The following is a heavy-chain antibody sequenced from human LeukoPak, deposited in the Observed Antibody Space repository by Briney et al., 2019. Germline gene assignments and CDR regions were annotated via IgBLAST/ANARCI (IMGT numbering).Heavy chain of an antibody. V-gene: IGHV4-39*01. CDR3: ARLSVDCSSTSCHYYYYYYMDV. J-gene: IGHJ6*03. CDR1: GGSISSSSYY. Sequence: PSETLSLTCTVSGGSISSSSYYWGWIRQPPGKGLEWIGSIYYSGSTYYNPSLKSRVTISVDTSKNQFSLKLSSVTAADTAVYYCARLSVDCSSTSCHYYYYYYMDVWGKGTTVTVSS. D-gene: IGHD2-2*01. CDR2: IYYSGST.